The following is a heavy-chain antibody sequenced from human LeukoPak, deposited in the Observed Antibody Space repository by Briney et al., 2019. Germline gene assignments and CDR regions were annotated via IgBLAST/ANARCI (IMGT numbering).Heavy chain of an antibody. CDR1: GFTFSSYG. V-gene: IGHV3-30*18. J-gene: IGHJ4*02. CDR2: ISYDGSNK. CDR3: AKDMEMYSSSSHFDY. Sequence: GGSLRLSCAASGFTFSSYGMHWVRQAPGKGLEWVAVISYDGSNKYYADSVKGRFTISRDNSKNTLYLQMNSLRAEDTAVYYCAKDMEMYSSSSHFDYWGQGTLVTASS. D-gene: IGHD6-6*01.